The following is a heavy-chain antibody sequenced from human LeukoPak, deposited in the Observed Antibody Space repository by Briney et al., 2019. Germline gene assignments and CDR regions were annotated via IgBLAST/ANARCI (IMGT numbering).Heavy chain of an antibody. CDR1: GGSISSGGYS. Sequence: SQTLSLTCAVPGGSISSGGYSWSWIRQPPGKGLEWIGYIYHSGSTYYNPSLKSRVTISVDRSKDQFSLKLSSVTAADTAVYYCARFNYGDFDYWGQGTLVTVSS. D-gene: IGHD4-17*01. J-gene: IGHJ4*02. CDR3: ARFNYGDFDY. CDR2: IYHSGST. V-gene: IGHV4-30-2*01.